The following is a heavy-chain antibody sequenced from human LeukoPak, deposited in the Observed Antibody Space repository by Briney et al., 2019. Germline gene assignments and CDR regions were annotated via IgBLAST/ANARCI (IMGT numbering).Heavy chain of an antibody. Sequence: PRGSLRLSCAASGFTFSSYGMHWVRQAPGKGLEWVAVIWYDGSSKYYADSVKGRFTISRDNSKNTLYLQMNSLRAEDTAVYYCARDESYYFDYWGQGTLVTVSS. V-gene: IGHV3-33*01. CDR1: GFTFSSYG. CDR3: ARDESYYFDY. J-gene: IGHJ4*02. CDR2: IWYDGSSK.